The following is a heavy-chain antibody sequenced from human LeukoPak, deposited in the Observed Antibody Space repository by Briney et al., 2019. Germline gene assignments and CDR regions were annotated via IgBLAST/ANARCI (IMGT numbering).Heavy chain of an antibody. CDR1: GFTFSSYS. CDR2: ISRSSTTI. D-gene: IGHD6-13*01. Sequence: PGGSLRLSCAASGFTFSSYSMNWVRQAPGKGLEWVSYISRSSTTIYHADSVKGRFTISRDNAKNSLYLQMNSLRAEDTAVYYCARDDIAAAVGYWGQGTLVTVSS. CDR3: ARDDIAAAVGY. J-gene: IGHJ4*02. V-gene: IGHV3-48*04.